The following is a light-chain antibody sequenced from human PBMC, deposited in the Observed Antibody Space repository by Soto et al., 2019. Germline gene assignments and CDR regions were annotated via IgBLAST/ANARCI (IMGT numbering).Light chain of an antibody. V-gene: IGKV3-20*01. J-gene: IGKJ2*01. CDR1: QSVSSSY. Sequence: EIVLTQSPGTLSLSPGERATLSCRASQSVSSSYLAWYQQKPGQAPRLLIYGASSRATGIPDRFSGSGSGTDFTLTISRLEPEDFAVYYCQQYGSSPPKFTFGEGTKLEFK. CDR3: QQYGSSPPKFT. CDR2: GAS.